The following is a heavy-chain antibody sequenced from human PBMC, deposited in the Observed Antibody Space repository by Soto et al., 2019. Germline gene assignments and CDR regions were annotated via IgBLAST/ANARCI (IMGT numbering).Heavy chain of an antibody. D-gene: IGHD2-15*01. J-gene: IGHJ6*02. V-gene: IGHV3-74*01. CDR1: GFTFSSYW. Sequence: EVQLVESGGGLVQPGGSLRLSCAASGFTFSSYWMHWVRQAPGKGLVWVSRIKSEGSDTSYADSVEGRFTISRDNTKNTLYLQMNSLRAEDTAVYYCTRGYCSSSGCSYHYYGMDVWGQGTTVTVSS. CDR3: TRGYCSSSGCSYHYYGMDV. CDR2: IKSEGSDT.